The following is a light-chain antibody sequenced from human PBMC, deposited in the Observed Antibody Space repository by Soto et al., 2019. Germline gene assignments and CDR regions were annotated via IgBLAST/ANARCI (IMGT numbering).Light chain of an antibody. J-gene: IGKJ4*01. CDR3: QQSYSTPLT. V-gene: IGKV1-39*01. Sequence: DIQVTQSPSSLSASVGDRVTITCRASQSISSYLNWYQQKPGKAPRLLMYTVSSLQSGVRSRFSGSGSGTDFTLTISSLQPEDFGTYYCQQSYSTPLTFGGGTKVEIK. CDR1: QSISSY. CDR2: TVS.